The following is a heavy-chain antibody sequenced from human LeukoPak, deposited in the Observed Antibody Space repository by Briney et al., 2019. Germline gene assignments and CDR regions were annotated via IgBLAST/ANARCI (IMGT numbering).Heavy chain of an antibody. CDR3: ARFPYGSGSYYYYYGMDV. CDR1: GYTFTSYD. V-gene: IGHV1-8*01. Sequence: GASVKVSCKASGYTFTSYDINWVRQATGQGLEWMGWMNPNSGNTGYAQKFQGRVTMTRNTSTSTAYMELRSLRSDDTAVYYCARFPYGSGSYYYYYGMDVWGKGTTVTVSS. CDR2: MNPNSGNT. J-gene: IGHJ6*04. D-gene: IGHD3-10*01.